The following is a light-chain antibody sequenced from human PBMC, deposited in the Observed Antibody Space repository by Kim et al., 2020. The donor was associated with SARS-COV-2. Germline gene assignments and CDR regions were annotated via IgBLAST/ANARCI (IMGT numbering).Light chain of an antibody. V-gene: IGKV1-5*01. Sequence: SASVGDRVTITCRASQSISNRLAWYQQKPGEAPELLIYAASTLERGVPSRFSGTGSETEFTLTISSLQSDDLATHYCQQYSSYSTFGQGTKVDIK. CDR1: QSISNR. CDR3: QQYSSYST. CDR2: AAS. J-gene: IGKJ1*01.